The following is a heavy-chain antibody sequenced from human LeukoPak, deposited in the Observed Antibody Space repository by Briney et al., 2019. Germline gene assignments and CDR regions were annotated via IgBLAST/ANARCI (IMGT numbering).Heavy chain of an antibody. CDR3: ARDGGYCSSTSCYPAYYFDY. J-gene: IGHJ4*02. CDR2: ISAYNGNT. D-gene: IGHD2-2*01. Sequence: ASVKVSCKASGGTFSRYAISWVRQAPGQGLEWMGWISAYNGNTNYAQKLQGRVTMTTDTSTSTTYMELRSLRSDDTAVYYCARDGGYCSSTSCYPAYYFDYWGQGTLVTVSS. V-gene: IGHV1-18*04. CDR1: GGTFSRYA.